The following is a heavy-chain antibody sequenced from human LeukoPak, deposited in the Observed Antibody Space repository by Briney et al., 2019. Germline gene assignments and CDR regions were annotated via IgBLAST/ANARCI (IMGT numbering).Heavy chain of an antibody. V-gene: IGHV4-39*01. Sequence: PSETLSLTCTVSVGSISSSSYYWDWIRQPPGKGLEWIGSIYYSGSTYYNPSLKSRVTISVDTSKNQFSLDLTSVTAADTAVYYCARGHPSDYYKDYWGQGTLVTVSS. CDR3: ARGHPSDYYKDY. CDR1: VGSISSSSYY. J-gene: IGHJ4*02. CDR2: IYYSGST. D-gene: IGHD3-22*01.